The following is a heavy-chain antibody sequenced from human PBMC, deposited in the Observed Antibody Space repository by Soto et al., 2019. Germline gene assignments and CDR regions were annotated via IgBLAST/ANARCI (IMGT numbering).Heavy chain of an antibody. CDR2: IYYSGST. Sequence: SETLSLTCTVSGGSVSSGSYYWSWIRQHPGKGLEWIGYIYYSGSTYYNPSLKSRVTISVDTSKNQFSLKLSSVTAADTAVYYCASASGYVSFWFDPWGQGTLVTVSS. J-gene: IGHJ5*02. D-gene: IGHD5-12*01. CDR1: GGSVSSGSYY. CDR3: ASASGYVSFWFDP. V-gene: IGHV4-31*03.